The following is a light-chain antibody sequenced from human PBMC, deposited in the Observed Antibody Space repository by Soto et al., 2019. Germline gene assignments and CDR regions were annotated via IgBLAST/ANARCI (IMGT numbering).Light chain of an antibody. V-gene: IGLV2-14*01. J-gene: IGLJ2*01. CDR1: TSDVGDYNF. CDR3: SSYTTSSIFVV. CDR2: DVS. Sequence: QSALTQPASVSGSPGQSLTISCTGPTSDVGDYNFVSWFQQHPGKAPKLMIYDVSNRPSGVSDRFSGSKSGNTASLTTSGLQAEDEAAYYCSSYTTSSIFVVFGGGTKLTVL.